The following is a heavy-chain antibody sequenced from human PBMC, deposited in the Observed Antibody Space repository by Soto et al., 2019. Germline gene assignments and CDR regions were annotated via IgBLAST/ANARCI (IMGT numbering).Heavy chain of an antibody. Sequence: HGESLKISCKASDTTHWIGWVRQKPGKGLEWMGIIYPGDSDTKYSPSFQGQVTISVDKSISTAYLHWSSLKASDTATYYCARLVNYYFSMDVWGLGTTVTVSS. CDR1: DTTHW. CDR3: ARLVNYYFSMDV. CDR2: IYPGDSDT. V-gene: IGHV5-51*01. J-gene: IGHJ6*02.